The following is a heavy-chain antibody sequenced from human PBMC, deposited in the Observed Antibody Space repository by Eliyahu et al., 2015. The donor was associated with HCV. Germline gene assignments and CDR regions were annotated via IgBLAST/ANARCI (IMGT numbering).Heavy chain of an antibody. D-gene: IGHD1-26*01. Sequence: QLQLQESGPGLVKPSETLSLTCTVSGDSISSSTYYWGWIRQPPGKGLEWIGGIYYSGSTYYNPSLKSRVTISVDTSKNQFSLKLSSVTAADTAVYYCTRHSAVGATASFWYFDLWGRGTLVTVSS. CDR1: GDSISSSTYY. CDR2: IYYSGST. V-gene: IGHV4-39*01. CDR3: TRHSAVGATASFWYFDL. J-gene: IGHJ2*01.